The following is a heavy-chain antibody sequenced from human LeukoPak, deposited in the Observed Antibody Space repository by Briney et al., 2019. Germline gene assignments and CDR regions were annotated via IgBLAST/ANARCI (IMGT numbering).Heavy chain of an antibody. V-gene: IGHV4-39*01. J-gene: IGHJ3*02. CDR3: ARHGGYVYAFDI. CDR2: IYYSGST. D-gene: IGHD1-26*01. Sequence: SETLSLTCTVSGGSISSSSYYWGWIRQPPGKGLEWIGSIYYSGSTYYNPSLKSRVTISVDTSKNQFSLKLSSVTAADRAVYYCARHGGYVYAFDIWGQGTTVTVSS. CDR1: GGSISSSSYY.